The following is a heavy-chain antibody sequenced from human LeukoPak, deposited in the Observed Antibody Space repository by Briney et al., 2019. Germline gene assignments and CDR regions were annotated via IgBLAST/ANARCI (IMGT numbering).Heavy chain of an antibody. J-gene: IGHJ4*02. V-gene: IGHV3-7*03. CDR3: AGGTGFIIKD. D-gene: IGHD3-9*01. CDR1: GFTVSSNY. Sequence: GGSLRLSCAASGFTVSSNYMSWVRQAPGKGLEWVANIKQDGSEKYYVDSVKGRFTISRDNAKNSLYLQMNNLRVEDTAMYYCAGGTGFIIKDWGQGTLVTVSS. CDR2: IKQDGSEK.